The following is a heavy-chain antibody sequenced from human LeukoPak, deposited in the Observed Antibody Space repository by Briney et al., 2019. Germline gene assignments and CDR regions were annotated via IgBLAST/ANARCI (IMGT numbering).Heavy chain of an antibody. CDR1: GFTFSSYV. J-gene: IGHJ4*02. CDR2: IGSNGGST. CDR3: AKSRRDSSGYNPFDS. Sequence: GGSLRLSCAASGFTFSSYVMHWVRQAPGKGLEYVSAIGSNGGSTYYANSVKGRFTISRDNSKNTLYLQMGSLRVDDMAVYYCAKSRRDSSGYNPFDSWGQGTLVTVST. D-gene: IGHD3-22*01. V-gene: IGHV3-64*01.